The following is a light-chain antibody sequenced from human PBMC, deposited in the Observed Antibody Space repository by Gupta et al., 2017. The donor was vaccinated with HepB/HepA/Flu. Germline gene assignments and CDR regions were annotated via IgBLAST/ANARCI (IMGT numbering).Light chain of an antibody. CDR1: QSVLYSSNNKNY. J-gene: IGKJ1*01. CDR2: WAS. Sequence: DIVMTQSPDSPAVSLGERATINCKSSQSVLYSSNNKNYLAWYQQKPGQPPKLLIYWASTRESGVPDRFSGSWSGTDFTLTISSLQAEDVAVYYCQQYYSTPWTFGQGTKVEIK. V-gene: IGKV4-1*01. CDR3: QQYYSTPWT.